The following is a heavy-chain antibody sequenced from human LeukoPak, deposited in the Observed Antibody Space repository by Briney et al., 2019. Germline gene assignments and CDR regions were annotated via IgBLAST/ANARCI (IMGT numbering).Heavy chain of an antibody. CDR2: IWYDGSNK. Sequence: PGGSLRLSCAAAGFTFSSYGMHWVRQAPGKGLEWVAVIWYDGSNKYYADSVKGRFTISRDNSKNTLYLQMNSLRAEDTAVYYCAKEDTYYYDSSGYYQLFDYWGQGTLVTVSS. V-gene: IGHV3-30*02. J-gene: IGHJ4*02. CDR1: GFTFSSYG. D-gene: IGHD3-22*01. CDR3: AKEDTYYYDSSGYYQLFDY.